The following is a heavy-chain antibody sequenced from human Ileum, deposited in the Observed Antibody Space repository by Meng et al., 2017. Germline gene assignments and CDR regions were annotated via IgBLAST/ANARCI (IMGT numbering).Heavy chain of an antibody. Sequence: GGSLRLSCAASGFGFSNAWRSWVRQTPGKGLEWVARFRSEAAGGTTEYAASVKGRFTISRDNAKNSLYLQMNSLRAEDTAVYYCARGGKFYYDSSGYPDQFWGQGTLVTVSS. V-gene: IGHV3-15*01. D-gene: IGHD3-22*01. CDR2: FRSEAAGGTT. CDR3: ARGGKFYYDSSGYPDQF. J-gene: IGHJ4*02. CDR1: GFGFSNAW.